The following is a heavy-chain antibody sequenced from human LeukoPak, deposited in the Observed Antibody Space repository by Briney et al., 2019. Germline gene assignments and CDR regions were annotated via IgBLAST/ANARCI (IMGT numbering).Heavy chain of an antibody. V-gene: IGHV3-30*04. CDR1: GFTFSSYA. CDR3: ARVPTPVVGPADY. J-gene: IGHJ4*02. D-gene: IGHD2-15*01. CDR2: ISYDGSNK. Sequence: GSLRLSCAASGFTFSSYAMHWVRQAPGKGLEWVAVISYDGSNKYYADSVKGRFTISRDNSKNTLYLQMNGLRAEDTAVYYCARVPTPVVGPADYWGQGTLVTVSS.